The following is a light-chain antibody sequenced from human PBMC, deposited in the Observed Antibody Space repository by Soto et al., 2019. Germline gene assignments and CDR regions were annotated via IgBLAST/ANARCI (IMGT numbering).Light chain of an antibody. V-gene: IGKV3-15*01. J-gene: IGKJ1*01. CDR1: QSVSSN. CDR3: QQYNNWPPWT. Sequence: EIVMTQSPATLSVSPGERATLSCRASQSVSSNLSWSQQQPGPAPRLLIYGASTRATGIPARFSGSGSGTEFTLTISSLQSEDFAVYYCQQYNNWPPWTFGQGTKVDIK. CDR2: GAS.